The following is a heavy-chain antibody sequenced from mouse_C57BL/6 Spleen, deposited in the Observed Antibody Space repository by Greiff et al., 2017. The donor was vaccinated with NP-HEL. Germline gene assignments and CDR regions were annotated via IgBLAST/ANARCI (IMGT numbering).Heavy chain of an antibody. Sequence: EVKVVESGEGLVKPGGSLKLSCEASGFTFSSYAMSWVRQTPETRLEWVAYISSGGDYIYYADTVKGRFTISRDNARNTLYLQMSRLKAEDTAMYYCTRGGTAQANWYFDVWGTGTTVTVSS. CDR1: GFTFSSYA. CDR3: TRGGTAQANWYFDV. J-gene: IGHJ1*03. CDR2: ISSGGDYI. V-gene: IGHV5-9-1*02. D-gene: IGHD3-2*02.